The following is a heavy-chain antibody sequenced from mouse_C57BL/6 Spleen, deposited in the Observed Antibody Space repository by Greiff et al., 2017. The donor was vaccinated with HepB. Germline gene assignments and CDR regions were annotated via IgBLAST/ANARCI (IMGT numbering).Heavy chain of an antibody. Sequence: QVQLQQPGAELVRPGSSVKLSCKASGYTFTSYWMHWVKQRPIQGLEWIGNIDPSDSETHYNQKFKDKATLTVDKSSSTAYMQLSSLTSEDSAVYYCARGAYIYYDCDLYYFDYWGQGTTLTVSS. CDR1: GYTFTSYW. CDR3: ARGAYIYYDCDLYYFDY. CDR2: IDPSDSET. D-gene: IGHD2-4*01. J-gene: IGHJ2*01. V-gene: IGHV1-52*01.